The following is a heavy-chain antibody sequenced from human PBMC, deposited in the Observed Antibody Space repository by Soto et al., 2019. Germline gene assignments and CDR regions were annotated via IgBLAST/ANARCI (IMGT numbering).Heavy chain of an antibody. D-gene: IGHD6-19*01. V-gene: IGHV3-23*01. Sequence: GGSLRLSCAASGFTFSSYAMSWVRQAPGKGLEWVSVISGSGGCTYYADSVKGRFTISRDNFKNTLYLQMNSLRAEYTAVYYCAKGAQWLVLNEYFQHWGQGTLVTVSS. CDR3: AKGAQWLVLNEYFQH. CDR2: ISGSGGCT. CDR1: GFTFSSYA. J-gene: IGHJ1*01.